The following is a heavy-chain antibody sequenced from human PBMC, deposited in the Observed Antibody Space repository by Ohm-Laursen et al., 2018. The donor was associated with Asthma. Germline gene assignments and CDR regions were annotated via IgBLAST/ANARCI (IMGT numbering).Heavy chain of an antibody. Sequence: SETLSLTCTVSGDSINSGNNYWSWIRQPPGKGLEWLAHIFSNDEKSYSTSLKSRLTISKDTSKSQVVLTMTNMDPVDTATYYCARMYSSSWYLYFDYWGQGTLVTVSS. CDR2: IFSNDEK. CDR3: ARMYSSSWYLYFDY. CDR1: GDSINSGNNY. D-gene: IGHD6-13*01. J-gene: IGHJ4*02. V-gene: IGHV2-26*01.